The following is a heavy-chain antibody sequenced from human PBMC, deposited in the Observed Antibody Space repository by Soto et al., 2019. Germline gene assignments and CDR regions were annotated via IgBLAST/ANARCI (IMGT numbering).Heavy chain of an antibody. Sequence: GSGPTLVNPTQSLTLTCTFSGFSLSTSGLCVTWIRQPPGKALEWLALIDWDDDKYYSTSLKTRLTISKDTSKNQVVLTMTNMDPVDTATYYCARSNIVGRPYYFDYWGQGTLVTVSS. D-gene: IGHD1-26*01. V-gene: IGHV2-70*01. CDR1: GFSLSTSGLC. CDR2: IDWDDDK. CDR3: ARSNIVGRPYYFDY. J-gene: IGHJ4*02.